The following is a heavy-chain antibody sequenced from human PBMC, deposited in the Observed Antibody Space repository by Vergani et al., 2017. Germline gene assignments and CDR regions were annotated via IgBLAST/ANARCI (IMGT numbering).Heavy chain of an antibody. Sequence: EVQLVESGGGLVQPGRSLRLSCAASGFTFDDYAMHWVRQAPGKGLEWVSGIRWNSGSIGYADSVKGRFTISRDNAKNSLYLQMNSLRAEDTALYYCAKDNGEFGYDLXMDVWGKGTTVTVSS. CDR2: IRWNSGSI. J-gene: IGHJ6*04. CDR1: GFTFDDYA. V-gene: IGHV3-9*01. D-gene: IGHD3-3*01. CDR3: AKDNGEFGYDLXMDV.